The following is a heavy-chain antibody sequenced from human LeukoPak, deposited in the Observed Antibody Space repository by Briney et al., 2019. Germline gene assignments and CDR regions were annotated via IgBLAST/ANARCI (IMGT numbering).Heavy chain of an antibody. CDR1: GGSISSSHYY. V-gene: IGHV4-39*01. J-gene: IGHJ6*03. Sequence: SETLSLTCTVSGGSISSSHYYWGWIRQPPGKGLEWIGTFHYSGTTYYNPSLESRVTISEDTSKNQFSLTLRSMIAADTAVYYCARQISDYYYYYIDVWGKGTTVTVSS. CDR2: FHYSGTT. CDR3: ARQISDYYYYYIDV. D-gene: IGHD3-10*01.